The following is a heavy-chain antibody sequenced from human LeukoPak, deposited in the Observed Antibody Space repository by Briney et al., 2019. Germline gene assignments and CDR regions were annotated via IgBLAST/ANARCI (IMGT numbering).Heavy chain of an antibody. CDR3: ARKNYYGSGSSEN. Sequence: ASVKVSCKASGYTFTGYYMHWVRQAPGQGLEWMGRINPNSGGTNYAKKFQGRVTMTRDTSISTAYVELSRLRSDDTAVYYCARKNYYGSGSSENWGQGTLVTVSS. CDR1: GYTFTGYY. D-gene: IGHD3-10*01. CDR2: INPNSGGT. V-gene: IGHV1-2*06. J-gene: IGHJ4*02.